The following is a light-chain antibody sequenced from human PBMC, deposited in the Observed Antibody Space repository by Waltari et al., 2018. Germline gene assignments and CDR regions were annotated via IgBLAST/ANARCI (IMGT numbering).Light chain of an antibody. J-gene: IGKJ2*01. CDR1: QSVSSN. Sequence: ELVMKQSPATLSVSPGERATLSCRAGQSVSSNLAWYQHKPGPAPRLLISGASTRATGIPARFSGSGSGTEFTLTISSMQSEDFAVYYCQQYNNWPQAFGQGTKLEIK. CDR2: GAS. V-gene: IGKV3-15*01. CDR3: QQYNNWPQA.